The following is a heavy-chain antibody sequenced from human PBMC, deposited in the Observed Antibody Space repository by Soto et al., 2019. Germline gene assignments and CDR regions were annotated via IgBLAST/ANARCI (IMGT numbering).Heavy chain of an antibody. V-gene: IGHV4-31*03. D-gene: IGHD6-6*01. J-gene: IGHJ6*02. CDR3: AREGAAPYYYTGMDV. CDR2: IYYSGRT. CDR1: GGSISSGGYF. Sequence: QVQLQESGPGLVKPSQTLSLTCTVSGGSISSGGYFWSWIRQHPGKGLEWIGFIYYSGRTYYNPSLQCRVSISGSTSKNQFSLKLSSVIAPDTAVYYCAREGAAPYYYTGMDVWGQGATVTVSS.